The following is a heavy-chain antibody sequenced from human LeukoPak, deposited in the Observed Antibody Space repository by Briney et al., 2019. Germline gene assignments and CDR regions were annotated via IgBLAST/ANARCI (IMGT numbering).Heavy chain of an antibody. D-gene: IGHD6-13*01. V-gene: IGHV3-48*04. CDR1: GFTFSSYS. CDR2: ISSSSSTI. Sequence: GGSLRLSCSASGFTFSSYSMNWVRQAPGKGLEWVSYISSSSSTIYYADSVKGRFTISRDNAKNSLYLQMNSVRAEDTAVYYCARAYPRFSSSAFDLWGRGTLVTVSS. CDR3: ARAYPRFSSSAFDL. J-gene: IGHJ2*01.